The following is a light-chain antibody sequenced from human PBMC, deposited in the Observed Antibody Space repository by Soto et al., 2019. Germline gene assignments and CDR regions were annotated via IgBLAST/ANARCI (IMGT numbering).Light chain of an antibody. CDR1: QSISNW. V-gene: IGKV1-5*01. CDR2: DAS. J-gene: IGKJ1*01. Sequence: DIQMTQSPSSLSASVGDRVTITCRASQSISNWSAWYQQKPGKAPKLLIYDASTLESGVPSRFSRGGFGTDFTLTISSLQPDDFATYYCQQYSSYSTFGQGTKVEMK. CDR3: QQYSSYST.